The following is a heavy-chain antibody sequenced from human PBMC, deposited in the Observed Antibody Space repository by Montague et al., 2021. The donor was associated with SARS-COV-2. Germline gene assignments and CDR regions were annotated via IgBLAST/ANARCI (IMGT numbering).Heavy chain of an antibody. V-gene: IGHV3-74*01. Sequence: SLSLSCAASGFTFSSYWMHWVRQAPGTGLDWVSRVKGDGSRISYADSVKGRFTISRDNAKNTLYLQMNSLRAEDTAVYFCARGYFAVGGSESWGSYGMDVWGQGTTVTVSS. CDR1: GFTFSSYW. CDR2: VKGDGSRI. J-gene: IGHJ6*02. CDR3: ARGYFAVGGSESWGSYGMDV. D-gene: IGHD3-10*01.